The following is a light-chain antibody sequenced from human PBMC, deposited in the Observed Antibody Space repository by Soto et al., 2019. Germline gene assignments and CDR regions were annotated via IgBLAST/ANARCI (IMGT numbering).Light chain of an antibody. CDR3: QQYGSSPRT. Sequence: EIVLTQSPGTLSLSPGETATLSCRASQTVNSDYLAWFRQRPGQAPRLLIFATSRRATGIPARFSGSGSGTDFTLTISRLEPEDFAVYYCQQYGSSPRTFGQGTKVDIK. CDR1: QTVNSDY. J-gene: IGKJ1*01. CDR2: ATS. V-gene: IGKV3-20*01.